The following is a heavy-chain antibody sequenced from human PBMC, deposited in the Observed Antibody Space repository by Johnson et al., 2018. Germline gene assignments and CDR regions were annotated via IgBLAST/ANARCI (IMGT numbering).Heavy chain of an antibody. CDR3: ARWRGVVAVYYGMGV. J-gene: IGHJ6*02. V-gene: IGHV1-46*01. CDR1: GYTFTTYY. Sequence: VQLVESGAEVKKPGASVKVSCKASGYTFTTYYIQWVRQAPGPGLEWMGIINPSGTAPSYAQKFKGRVTITRDTSPSTVYMELSSLRAEDTAVYYCARWRGVVAVYYGMGVWGQGTTVTVSS. D-gene: IGHD2-15*01. CDR2: INPSGTAP.